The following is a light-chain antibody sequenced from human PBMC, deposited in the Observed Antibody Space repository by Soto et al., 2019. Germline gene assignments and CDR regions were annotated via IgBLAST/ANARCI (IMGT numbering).Light chain of an antibody. CDR3: SSYTSSSTQV. CDR1: SSDVGGYNY. J-gene: IGLJ1*01. CDR2: DVS. Sequence: QSVLTQPASVSGSPGQSITISCTGTSSDVGGYNYVSWYQQHPGKAPKLMIYDVSNRPSGVSNRFSGSKSGNTASLTISGLQAEDEADYYCSSYTSSSTQVLGNGTKVTVL. V-gene: IGLV2-14*01.